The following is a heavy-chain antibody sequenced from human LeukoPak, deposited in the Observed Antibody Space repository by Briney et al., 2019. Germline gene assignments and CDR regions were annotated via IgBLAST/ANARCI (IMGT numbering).Heavy chain of an antibody. CDR3: ATDHITFGGVIVSDFDY. V-gene: IGHV7-4-1*02. D-gene: IGHD3-16*02. CDR2: INTNTGNP. CDR1: GYTFTSYA. Sequence: ASVKDSCKASGYTFTSYAMNWVRQAPGQGLEWMGWINTNTGNPTYAQGFTGRFVFSLDTSVSTAYLQISSLKAEDTAVYYCATDHITFGGVIVSDFDYWGQGTLVTVSS. J-gene: IGHJ4*02.